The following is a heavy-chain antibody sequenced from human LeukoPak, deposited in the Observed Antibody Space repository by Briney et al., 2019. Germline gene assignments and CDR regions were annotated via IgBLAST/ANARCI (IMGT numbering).Heavy chain of an antibody. Sequence: GESLKISCKGSGYSFTSYWIGWVRQMPGKGLEWMGIIYPGDSDTRYSPSFQGQVTISADRSISTAYLQWSSLKASDTAMYYCARPPVAGTGKGAFDIWGQGTMVTVSS. J-gene: IGHJ3*02. V-gene: IGHV5-51*01. CDR3: ARPPVAGTGKGAFDI. CDR2: IYPGDSDT. CDR1: GYSFTSYW. D-gene: IGHD6-19*01.